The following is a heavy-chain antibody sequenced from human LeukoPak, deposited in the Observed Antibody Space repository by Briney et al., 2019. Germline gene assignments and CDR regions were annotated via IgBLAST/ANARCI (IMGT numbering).Heavy chain of an antibody. V-gene: IGHV4-34*01. CDR1: GGSFSGYY. CDR3: ARNPPAAAGTVGFDP. CDR2: INHSGST. D-gene: IGHD6-13*01. J-gene: IGHJ5*02. Sequence: SETLSLTCAVYGGSFSGYYWSWIRQPPGKGLEWIGEINHSGSTNYNPSLKSRVTISVDTSKNQFSLKLSSVTAADTAVYYCARNPPAAAGTVGFDPWGQGNLVTVSS.